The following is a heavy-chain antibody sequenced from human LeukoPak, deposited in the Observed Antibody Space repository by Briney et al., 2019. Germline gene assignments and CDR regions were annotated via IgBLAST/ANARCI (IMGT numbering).Heavy chain of an antibody. CDR3: ARGVSDGDHFDY. V-gene: IGHV3-74*01. CDR1: GFTFSSYW. J-gene: IGHJ4*02. D-gene: IGHD4-17*01. CDR2: INSDGSST. Sequence: PGGSLRLSCAASGFTFSSYWMHWVRQAPGKGLVWVSRINSDGSSTSYADSVKGRFTISRDNAKNSLYLQMNSLRAEDTAVYYCARGVSDGDHFDYWGQGTLVTVSS.